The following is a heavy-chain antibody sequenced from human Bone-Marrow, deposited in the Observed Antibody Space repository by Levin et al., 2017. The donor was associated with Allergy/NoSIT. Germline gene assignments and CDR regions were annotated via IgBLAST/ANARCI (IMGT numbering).Heavy chain of an antibody. CDR2: IWFDGTNN. D-gene: IGHD6-19*01. J-gene: IGHJ4*02. V-gene: IGHV3-33*01. CDR3: ARAGRSSDWNPYYFDY. Sequence: GGSLRLSCAASGFTFSSYAMHWVRQAPGKGLEWVAFIWFDGTNNYYADSVKGRFTISRDNSKNTLYLQMNSLRAEDTAVYYCARAGRSSDWNPYYFDYWGQGTLVTVSS. CDR1: GFTFSSYA.